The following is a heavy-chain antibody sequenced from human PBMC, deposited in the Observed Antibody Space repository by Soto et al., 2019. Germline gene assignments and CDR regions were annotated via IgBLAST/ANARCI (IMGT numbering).Heavy chain of an antibody. Sequence: QVQLVESGGGVVQPGRSLRLSCAGSGFTFSTYGMHWVRQAPGKGLEWVAAISSDGSNKYYADSVKGRFTISRDISKTTLYLQMNSLRAEDTAVYYCAKDPGYGLDYWGQGTLVTISS. CDR1: GFTFSTYG. CDR2: ISSDGSNK. D-gene: IGHD5-12*01. CDR3: AKDPGYGLDY. V-gene: IGHV3-30*18. J-gene: IGHJ4*02.